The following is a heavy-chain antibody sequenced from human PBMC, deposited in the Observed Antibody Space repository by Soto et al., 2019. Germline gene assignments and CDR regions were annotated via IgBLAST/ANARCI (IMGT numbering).Heavy chain of an antibody. D-gene: IGHD2-2*01. CDR1: GYTFTSYG. CDR2: ISAYNGKT. V-gene: IGHV1-18*01. Sequence: ASVKVSCKASGYTFTSYGISWVRQAPGQGLEWMGWISAYNGKTNYAQKLQGRVTMTADTSTSTAYMELRSLRSDDTAVYYCARVKPFRYCSSTSCVQPYYYYYYGMDVWGQGTTVTVSS. J-gene: IGHJ6*02. CDR3: ARVKPFRYCSSTSCVQPYYYYYYGMDV.